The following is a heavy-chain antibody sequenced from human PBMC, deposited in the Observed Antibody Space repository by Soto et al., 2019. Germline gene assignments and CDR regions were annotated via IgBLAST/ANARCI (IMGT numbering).Heavy chain of an antibody. CDR1: GFTFSSYG. CDR3: AKATWIQLWLGKSQPYGMDV. CDR2: ISYDGSNK. Sequence: QVQLVESGGGVVQPGRSLRLSCAASGFTFSSYGMHWVRQAPGKGLEWVAVISYDGSNKYYADSVKGRFTISRDNSKNTVYLQMNGLRAEDTAVYYCAKATWIQLWLGKSQPYGMDVWGQGTTVTVSS. D-gene: IGHD5-18*01. J-gene: IGHJ6*02. V-gene: IGHV3-30*18.